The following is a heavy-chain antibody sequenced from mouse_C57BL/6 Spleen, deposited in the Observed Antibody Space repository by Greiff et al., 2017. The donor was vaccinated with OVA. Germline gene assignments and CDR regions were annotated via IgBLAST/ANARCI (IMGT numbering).Heavy chain of an antibody. CDR1: GYTFTDYN. V-gene: IGHV1-18*01. CDR3: AREAYGDSYFDY. CDR2: INPNNGGT. J-gene: IGHJ2*01. Sequence: EVNLVESGPELVKPGASVKIPCKASGYTFTDYNMDWVKQSHGKSLEWIGDINPNNGGTIYNQKFKGKATLTVDKSSSTAYMELRSLTSEDTAVYYCAREAYGDSYFDYWGQGTTLTVSS. D-gene: IGHD1-1*01.